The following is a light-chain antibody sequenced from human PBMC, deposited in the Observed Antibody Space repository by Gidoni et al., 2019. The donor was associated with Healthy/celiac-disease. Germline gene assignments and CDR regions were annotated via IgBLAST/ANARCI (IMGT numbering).Light chain of an antibody. Sequence: QSVLPQPPSFSAAPGHKVTISCSGSSANIGNNYVSWYQQLPGTAPKLLIYENNKRPSGIPDRFSGSKSGTSATLGITGLQTGDEADYYCGTWDSSLSAWVFGGGTKLTVL. CDR3: GTWDSSLSAWV. V-gene: IGLV1-51*02. CDR2: ENN. J-gene: IGLJ3*02. CDR1: SANIGNNY.